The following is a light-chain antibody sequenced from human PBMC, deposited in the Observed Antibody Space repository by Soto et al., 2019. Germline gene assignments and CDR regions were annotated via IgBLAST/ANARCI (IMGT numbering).Light chain of an antibody. V-gene: IGKV3-20*01. CDR3: QQYDSTPPT. Sequence: EIVLTQSPGTLSLSPGERATLSCRASQSVNSNYLAWYQRKPGQAPRLLIYGASNRATDIPYRFSASGSGTDFTLTITRLEAEDLAVYYCQQYDSTPPTFGQGTKVEVK. CDR2: GAS. CDR1: QSVNSNY. J-gene: IGKJ1*01.